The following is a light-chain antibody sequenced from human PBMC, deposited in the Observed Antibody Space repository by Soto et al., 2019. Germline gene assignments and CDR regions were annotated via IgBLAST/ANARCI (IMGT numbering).Light chain of an antibody. V-gene: IGKV1-5*01. J-gene: IGKJ1*01. Sequence: DIEMTQSPSSLSASVGDRATITCRASQSISSYLNWYQQKPGQAPELLIYDASNLDTGVPARFSGSGSGTEFSLTISSLQPDDFATYYCQQYSSFSRTFGQGTKVDIK. CDR3: QQYSSFSRT. CDR1: QSISSY. CDR2: DAS.